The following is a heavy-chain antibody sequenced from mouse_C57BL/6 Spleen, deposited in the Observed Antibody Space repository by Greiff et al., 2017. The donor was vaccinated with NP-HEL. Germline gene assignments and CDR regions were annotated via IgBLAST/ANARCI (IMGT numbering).Heavy chain of an antibody. CDR3: AYYYGSPYYYAMDY. J-gene: IGHJ4*01. Sequence: QVQLQQPGAELVRPGTSVKLSCKASGYTFTSYWMHWVKQRPGQGLEWIGVIDPSDSYTNYNQKFKGKATLTVDTSSSTAYMQLSSLTSEDSAVYYCAYYYGSPYYYAMDYWGQGTSVTVSS. CDR1: GYTFTSYW. CDR2: IDPSDSYT. D-gene: IGHD1-1*01. V-gene: IGHV1-59*01.